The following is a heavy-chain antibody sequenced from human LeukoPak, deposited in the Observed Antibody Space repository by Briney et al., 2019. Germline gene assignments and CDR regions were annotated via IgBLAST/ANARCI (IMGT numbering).Heavy chain of an antibody. D-gene: IGHD3-10*01. CDR2: INPSGGST. V-gene: IGHV1-46*01. CDR1: GYTFTSYY. Sequence: GASVKVSCKASGYTFTSYYIHWVRQAPGQGLEWMGLINPSGGSTNYAQKFQGRITLTRDTSTSTVYMQLSSLRYEDTAIYFCARVRVPVNEDISYYFPPFFDSWGQGTLVTVSS. CDR3: ARVRVPVNEDISYYFPPFFDS. J-gene: IGHJ4*02.